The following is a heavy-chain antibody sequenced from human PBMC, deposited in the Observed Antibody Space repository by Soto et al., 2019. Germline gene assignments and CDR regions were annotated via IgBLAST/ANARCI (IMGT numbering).Heavy chain of an antibody. CDR3: AKETRTYYYDSSGYIDY. D-gene: IGHD3-22*01. V-gene: IGHV6-1*01. CDR2: TYYRSKWYN. CDR1: GDSVSSNSAA. J-gene: IGHJ4*02. Sequence: SQTLSLTCAISGDSVSSNSAAWNWIRQSPSRGLEWLGRTYYRSKWYNDYAVSVKSRITINPDTSKNQFSLQMNSLRAEDTAVYYCAKETRTYYYDSSGYIDYWGQGTLVTVSS.